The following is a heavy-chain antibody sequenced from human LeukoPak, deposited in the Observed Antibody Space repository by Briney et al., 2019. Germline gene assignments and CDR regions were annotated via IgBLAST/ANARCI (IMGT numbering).Heavy chain of an antibody. Sequence: SETLSLTCTVSGGSISSGSYYWSWIRQPAGKGLEWIGRIYTSGSTNYNPSLKSRVTISVDTSKNQFSLKLSSVTAADTAVYYCARGYSSSWRGWFGPWGQGTLVTVSS. J-gene: IGHJ5*02. CDR1: GGSISSGSYY. CDR2: IYTSGST. D-gene: IGHD6-13*01. V-gene: IGHV4-61*02. CDR3: ARGYSSSWRGWFGP.